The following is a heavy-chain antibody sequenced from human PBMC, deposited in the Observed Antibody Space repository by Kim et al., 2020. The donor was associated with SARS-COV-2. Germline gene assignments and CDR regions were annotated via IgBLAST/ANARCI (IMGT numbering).Heavy chain of an antibody. D-gene: IGHD3-10*02. J-gene: IGHJ4*02. V-gene: IGHV3-7*01. Sequence: YYVDSVKVRFTMSRDNDKNSLYLQMSSLRTEDKAIYYCDALDTAHVPGGIWGQGTLVSVSS. CDR3: DALDTAHVPGGI.